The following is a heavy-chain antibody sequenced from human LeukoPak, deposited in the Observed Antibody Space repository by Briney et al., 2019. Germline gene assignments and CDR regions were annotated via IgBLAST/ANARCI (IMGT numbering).Heavy chain of an antibody. D-gene: IGHD2-2*01. CDR3: ARGRDVVVPAARYYYYYGMDV. J-gene: IGHJ6*02. CDR2: INHSGST. V-gene: IGHV4-34*01. CDR1: GGSFSGYY. Sequence: SETLSLTRAVYGGSFSGYYWSWIRQPPGKGLEWIGEINHSGSTNYNPSLRSRVTISVDTSKNQFSLKLSSVTAADTAVYYCARGRDVVVPAARYYYYYGMDVWGQGTTVTVSS.